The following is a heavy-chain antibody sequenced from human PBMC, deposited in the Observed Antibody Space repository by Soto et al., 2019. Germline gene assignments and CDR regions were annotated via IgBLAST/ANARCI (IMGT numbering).Heavy chain of an antibody. D-gene: IGHD6-19*01. Sequence: QVQLQESGPGLVMPSETLSLTCTVSSDSISSYYWIWIRQSPGKGLEWIGYTDYSGNTNYNPSLKSRVTISGDTSKTQFSLSLSSVTAADTAVYYCARAVGDPLYYLDYWGQGTLVTVSS. J-gene: IGHJ4*02. V-gene: IGHV4-59*08. CDR1: SDSISSYY. CDR2: TDYSGNT. CDR3: ARAVGDPLYYLDY.